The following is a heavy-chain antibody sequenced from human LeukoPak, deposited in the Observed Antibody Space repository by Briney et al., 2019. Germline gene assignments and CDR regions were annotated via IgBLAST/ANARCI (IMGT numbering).Heavy chain of an antibody. CDR2: IIPILGIA. J-gene: IGHJ6*01. CDR3: ASLQWLGGGMDV. CDR1: GGTFSSYA. V-gene: IGHV1-69*04. D-gene: IGHD6-19*01. Sequence: ASVKVSCKASGGTFSSYAISWVRQAPGQGLEWMGRIIPILGIANYAQKFQGRVTITADKSTSTAYMELSSLRSEDTAVYYCASLQWLGGGMDVWGQGTTVTVSS.